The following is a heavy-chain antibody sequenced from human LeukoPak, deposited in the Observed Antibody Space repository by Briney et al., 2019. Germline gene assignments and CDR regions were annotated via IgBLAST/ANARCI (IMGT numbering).Heavy chain of an antibody. CDR3: ARPSYYYDSSGYRSDAFDI. V-gene: IGHV1-3*01. D-gene: IGHD3-22*01. CDR2: INAGNGNT. Sequence: ASVKVSRKASGYTFTSYAMHWVRQAPGQRLEWMGWINAGNGNTKYSQKFQGRVTITRDTSASTAYMELSSLRSEDTAVYYCARPSYYYDSSGYRSDAFDIWGQGTMVTVSS. CDR1: GYTFTSYA. J-gene: IGHJ3*02.